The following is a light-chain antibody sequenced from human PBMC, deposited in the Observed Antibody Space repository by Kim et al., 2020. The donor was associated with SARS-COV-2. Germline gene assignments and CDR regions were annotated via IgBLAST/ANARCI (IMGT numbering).Light chain of an antibody. CDR3: SSYTSISTVV. CDR1: SSDVGSYNY. J-gene: IGLJ3*02. CDR2: DVS. V-gene: IGLV2-14*03. Sequence: GQSITISCTGTSSDVGSYNYVSCYQQHPGKVPKLMIADVSNRPAGVSNRFSGSKSGNTASLTISGLQAEDEADYYCSSYTSISTVVFGGGTQLTVL.